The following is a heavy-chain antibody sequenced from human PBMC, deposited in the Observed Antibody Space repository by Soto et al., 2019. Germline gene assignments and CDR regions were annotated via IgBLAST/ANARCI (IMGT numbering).Heavy chain of an antibody. D-gene: IGHD4-17*01. V-gene: IGHV1-3*01. CDR3: ARDTPAHDYGGY. CDR1: GYTFTSYA. J-gene: IGHJ4*02. CDR2: INAGNGNT. Sequence: GASVKVSCKASGYTFTSYAMHWVRQAPGQRLEWMGWINAGNGNTKYSQKFQGRVTITRDTSASTAYMELSSLRSEDTAVYYCARDTPAHDYGGYWGQGTLVTVSS.